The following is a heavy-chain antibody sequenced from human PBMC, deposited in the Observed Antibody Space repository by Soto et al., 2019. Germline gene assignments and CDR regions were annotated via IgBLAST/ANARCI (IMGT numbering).Heavy chain of an antibody. Sequence: SQTLSLTCAISGDSVSSNTAAWHWIRQSPSRGLEWLGRTYFRSRWYNDYAVSVKSRITINADTSKNQFSLHLNSGSPEDTAVYYCARDLESGYSHYYYSMDVRGKGTTVTVSS. J-gene: IGHJ6*03. V-gene: IGHV6-1*01. D-gene: IGHD5-12*01. CDR2: TYFRSRWYN. CDR1: GDSVSSNTAA. CDR3: ARDLESGYSHYYYSMDV.